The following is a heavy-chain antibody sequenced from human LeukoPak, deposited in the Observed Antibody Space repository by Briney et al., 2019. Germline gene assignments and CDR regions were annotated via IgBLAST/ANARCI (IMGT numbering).Heavy chain of an antibody. J-gene: IGHJ4*02. CDR2: INPSGGST. CDR1: GYTFTSYY. CDR3: AYERTNYDSSGYH. D-gene: IGHD3-22*01. Sequence: SAKVSRTASGYTFTSYYMHWVRHAPAPGLEWMGMINPSGGSTSYEQKFKGRGTMTRDTSTSTVYMELSRLRSEDTAVYYCAYERTNYDSSGYHWGQGTLVLVSS. V-gene: IGHV1-46*01.